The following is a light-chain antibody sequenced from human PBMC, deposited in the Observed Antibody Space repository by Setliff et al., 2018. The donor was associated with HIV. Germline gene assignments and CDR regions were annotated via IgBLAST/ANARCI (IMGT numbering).Light chain of an antibody. CDR3: CSYATSRSLV. V-gene: IGLV2-11*01. Sequence: QSVLTQPRSVSGSPGQSVAISCTGTRSDIGAYNYVSWYQQHPGKVPKLIISDVTKRPSGVPDRFSGSKSGNTASLIISGLQTEDEADYYCCSYATSRSLVFGGGTKVTVL. CDR1: RSDIGAYNY. J-gene: IGLJ3*02. CDR2: DVT.